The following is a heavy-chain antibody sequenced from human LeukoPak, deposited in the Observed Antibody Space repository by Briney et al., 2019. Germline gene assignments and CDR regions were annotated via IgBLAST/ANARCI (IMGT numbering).Heavy chain of an antibody. J-gene: IGHJ6*03. D-gene: IGHD6-13*01. Sequence: GGSLRLSCAASGFTFSNFWMAWVRQVPGKGPEWVADIKLDGSATYYLDSVRGRFTISRDNAMNSLYLQMHSLRADDTAIYYCARDWLAAGGDYMDVWGKGTTVTISS. CDR3: ARDWLAAGGDYMDV. CDR2: IKLDGSAT. CDR1: GFTFSNFW. V-gene: IGHV3-7*01.